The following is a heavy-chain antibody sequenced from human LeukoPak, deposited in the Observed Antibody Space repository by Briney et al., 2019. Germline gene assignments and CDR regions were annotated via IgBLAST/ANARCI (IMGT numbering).Heavy chain of an antibody. V-gene: IGHV3-48*01. CDR2: IDGSSSTI. CDR1: GFTFSSYS. D-gene: IGHD2-15*01. Sequence: AGGSLRLSCAASGFTFSSYSMNWVRQAPGKGLEWVSYIDGSSSTIYYADSVKGRFTISRDNAKNSLYLQMNSLRAEDTAVYYCARGDIVVVVAATWGAFDIWGQGTMVTVSS. J-gene: IGHJ3*02. CDR3: ARGDIVVVVAATWGAFDI.